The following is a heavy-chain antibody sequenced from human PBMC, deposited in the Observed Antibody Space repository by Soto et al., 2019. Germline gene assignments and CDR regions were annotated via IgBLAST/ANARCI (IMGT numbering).Heavy chain of an antibody. J-gene: IGHJ4*02. CDR3: ARKDYYAAWTSYFEN. CDR2: INPANGDT. Sequence: QVQLVQSGAEVKRPGASVKVSCRASGYIFTKFPIHWVRQAPGQRLEWMGWINPANGDTGYSQSFQGRVTISRDTSANTAYMELNSMESGETAVYYCARKDYYAAWTSYFENWGPGTLITVSS. V-gene: IGHV1-3*01. CDR1: GYIFTKFP. D-gene: IGHD3-10*01.